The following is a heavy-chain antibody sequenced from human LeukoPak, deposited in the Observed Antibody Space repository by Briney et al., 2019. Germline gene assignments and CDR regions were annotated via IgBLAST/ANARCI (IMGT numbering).Heavy chain of an antibody. CDR3: ARDQGTAMAPWARGYGMDV. D-gene: IGHD5-18*01. CDR1: GGSISSSSYY. V-gene: IGHV4-39*07. CDR2: IYYSGST. Sequence: SETLSLTCTVSGGSISSSSYYWGWIRQPPGKGLEWIGSIYYSGSTYYNPSLKSRVTISVDTSKNQFSLKLSSVTAADTAVYYCARDQGTAMAPWARGYGMDVWGQGTTVTVSS. J-gene: IGHJ6*02.